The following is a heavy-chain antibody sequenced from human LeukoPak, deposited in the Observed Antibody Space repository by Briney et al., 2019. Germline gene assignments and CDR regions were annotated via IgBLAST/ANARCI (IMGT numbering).Heavy chain of an antibody. CDR2: MNPGSGDT. V-gene: IGHV1-8*01. D-gene: IGHD2/OR15-2a*01. CDR1: GFTSTTHD. CDR3: ARGLGPYSTTWYPPLRY. J-gene: IGHJ4*02. Sequence: ASVKVSCKTSGFTSTTHDINWVRQATGKGLGWMGWMNPGSGDTGYEQRFQGRVTMTRDTSISTAYMELSSLRSEDAAVYYCARGLGPYSTTWYPPLRYWGQGTLVTVSS.